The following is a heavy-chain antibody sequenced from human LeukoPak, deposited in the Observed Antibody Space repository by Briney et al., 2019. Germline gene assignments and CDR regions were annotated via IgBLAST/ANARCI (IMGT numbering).Heavy chain of an antibody. CDR3: ARDSGTTGEVKFDP. CDR1: GYSISNSYY. V-gene: IGHV4-38-2*02. Sequence: SETLSLTCTVSGYSISNSYYWGWIRQSPGKGLEWIGYIYHSGSTYYNPSLKSRVTMSVDTSKNQFSLKLSSVTAADTAVYYCARDSGTTGEVKFDPWGQGTLVTVSS. D-gene: IGHD3-10*01. J-gene: IGHJ5*02. CDR2: IYHSGST.